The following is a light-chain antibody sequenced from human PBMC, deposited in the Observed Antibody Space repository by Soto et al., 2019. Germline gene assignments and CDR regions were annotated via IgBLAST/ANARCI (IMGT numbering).Light chain of an antibody. V-gene: IGKV3-20*01. CDR3: QQYGSSVT. CDR1: QSVSNNY. CDR2: GAS. J-gene: IGKJ1*01. Sequence: EIVLTQSPGTLSLSPGERATLSCRASQSVSNNYLAWYQQKPGQAPRLLIYGASNRASGIPDRFSGSGSGTDLTLTISSLEHEDFAVYYCQQYGSSVTFGQGTKVEIK.